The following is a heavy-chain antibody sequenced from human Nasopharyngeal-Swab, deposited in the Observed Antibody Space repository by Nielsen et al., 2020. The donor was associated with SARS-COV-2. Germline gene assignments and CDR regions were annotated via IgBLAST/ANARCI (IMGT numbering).Heavy chain of an antibody. CDR1: GFTFTSSA. D-gene: IGHD5-18*01. J-gene: IGHJ6*02. V-gene: IGHV1-58*01. Sequence: SVKVSCKASGFTFTSSAVQWVRQARGQRLEWIGWIVVGSGNTNYAQKFQERVTITRDMSTSTAYMELSSLRSEDTAVYYCARDPPPEAWIQLWGDYYYGMDVWGQGTTVTVSS. CDR2: IVVGSGNT. CDR3: ARDPPPEAWIQLWGDYYYGMDV.